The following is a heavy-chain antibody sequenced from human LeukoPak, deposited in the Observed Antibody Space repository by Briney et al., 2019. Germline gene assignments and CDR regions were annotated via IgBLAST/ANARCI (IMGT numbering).Heavy chain of an antibody. Sequence: GGSLRLSCAASGFTFSSYAMHWVRQAPGKGLEWVAVISYDGSNKYYADSVKGRFTISRDNSKNTLYLQMNSLRAEDTAVYYCARDVSGLATIYGMDVWGQGTTVTVSS. D-gene: IGHD5-24*01. CDR2: ISYDGSNK. CDR3: ARDVSGLATIYGMDV. CDR1: GFTFSSYA. V-gene: IGHV3-30-3*01. J-gene: IGHJ6*02.